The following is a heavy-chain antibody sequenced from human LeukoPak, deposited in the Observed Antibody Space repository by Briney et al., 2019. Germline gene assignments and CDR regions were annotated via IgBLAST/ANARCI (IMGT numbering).Heavy chain of an antibody. CDR2: IHSSGST. V-gene: IGHV4-4*07. D-gene: IGHD5-24*01. Sequence: SETLSLTCTVSGGSISSYYWNWIRQPAGKGLEWIGRIHSSGSTNYNPSLKSRVTISVDTSKNQFSLKLSSVTAADTAVYYCARPVRDATSHAFDIWGQGTMVTVSS. J-gene: IGHJ3*02. CDR1: GGSISSYY. CDR3: ARPVRDATSHAFDI.